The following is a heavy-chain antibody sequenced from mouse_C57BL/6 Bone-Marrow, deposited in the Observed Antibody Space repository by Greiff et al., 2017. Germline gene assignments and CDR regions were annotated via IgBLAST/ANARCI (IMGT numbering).Heavy chain of an antibody. Sequence: EVQLVESGGDLVKPGGSLKLSCAASGFTFSSYGMSWVRQTPDKRLEWVATISSGGSYTYYPDSVKGRFTISRDNAKNTLYLQMSSLKSEDTAMYYCARQGGLLRDYWGQGTTLTVSS. D-gene: IGHD1-1*01. CDR2: ISSGGSYT. CDR3: ARQGGLLRDY. J-gene: IGHJ2*01. CDR1: GFTFSSYG. V-gene: IGHV5-6*01.